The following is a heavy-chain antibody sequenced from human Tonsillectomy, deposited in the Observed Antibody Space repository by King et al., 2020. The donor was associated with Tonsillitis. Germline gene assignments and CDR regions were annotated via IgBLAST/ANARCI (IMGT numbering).Heavy chain of an antibody. CDR2: ISAYNGYT. Sequence: QLVQSGAEVKKPGASVKVSCEASGYTFINYGFTWVRQAPGQGLEWMGWISAYNGYTNYAQNFQGRVTMTTDTSTTTAYMEVTSLRFADTAMYYCARARGGGYFDYWGQGPLVTVSS. V-gene: IGHV1-18*01. D-gene: IGHD3-16*01. J-gene: IGHJ4*02. CDR3: ARARGGGYFDY. CDR1: GYTFINYG.